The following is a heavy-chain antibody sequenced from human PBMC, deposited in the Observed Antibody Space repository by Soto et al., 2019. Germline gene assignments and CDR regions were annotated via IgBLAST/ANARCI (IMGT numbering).Heavy chain of an antibody. D-gene: IGHD3-3*01. CDR2: IYHSGST. J-gene: IGHJ4*02. Sequence: QVQLQESGPGLVKPSGTLSLTCAVSGGSISSSNWWSWVRQPPGKGLEWIGEIYHSGSTNYNPSLKSRVTISVDKSKNQFSLKLSSVTAADTAVYYCARSTLLEWWDRPTFLDYWGQGTLVTVSS. CDR1: GGSISSSNW. CDR3: ARSTLLEWWDRPTFLDY. V-gene: IGHV4-4*02.